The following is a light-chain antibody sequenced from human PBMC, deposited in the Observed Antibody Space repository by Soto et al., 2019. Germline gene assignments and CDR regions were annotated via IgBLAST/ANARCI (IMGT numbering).Light chain of an antibody. V-gene: IGKV2-28*01. CDR1: QSLLQSHGNIS. Sequence: AVTLTPLSLPVPRGEPASISCRSSQSLLQSHGNISFGWYLQKPGQSPQLLIHLGSNRASGVPDRFSGSGSGTDFTLGIIRLQAEDVRGYSSAQSGLMPNSFG. J-gene: IGKJ2*03. CDR2: LGS. CDR3: AQSGLMPNS.